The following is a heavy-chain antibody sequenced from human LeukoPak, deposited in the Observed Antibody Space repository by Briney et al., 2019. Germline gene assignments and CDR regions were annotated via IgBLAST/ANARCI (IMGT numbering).Heavy chain of an antibody. CDR2: ISGTGVKT. CDR3: AKDLLSGTGYYSWVIFDY. D-gene: IGHD3-10*01. V-gene: IGHV3-23*01. CDR1: GFTFNNYA. Sequence: PSGGSLRLSCAASGFTFNNYAISWVRQAPGKGLEWVSGISGTGVKTVYSDSVKGRFTISRDNSKNTLYLQMNTLRAEDTAVYYCAKDLLSGTGYYSWVIFDYWGQGTLVTVSS. J-gene: IGHJ4*02.